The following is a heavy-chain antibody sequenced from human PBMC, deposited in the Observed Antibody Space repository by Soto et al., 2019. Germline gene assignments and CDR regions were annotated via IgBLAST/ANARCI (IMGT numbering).Heavy chain of an antibody. J-gene: IGHJ6*02. CDR3: ARILLRGHSYYYAGMDD. CDR1: GGSVNSANHY. CDR2: IYYTGRT. Sequence: SQTRSLTCNVSGGSVNSANHYWTWVRQPPGKGLEWVGYIYYTGRTNYSPSLKKRVTISVDTSKSQFCLRLNSVSAADTAIYYCARILLRGHSYYYAGMDDWGPGTPVTVSS. V-gene: IGHV4-61*01. D-gene: IGHD3-16*01.